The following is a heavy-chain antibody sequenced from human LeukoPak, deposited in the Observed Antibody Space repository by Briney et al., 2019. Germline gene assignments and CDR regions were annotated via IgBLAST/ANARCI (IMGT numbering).Heavy chain of an antibody. V-gene: IGHV4-59*01. CDR2: IYYSGST. Sequence: SETLSLTCTVSGGSISSYYWGWIRQPPGKGLEWIGYIYYSGSTNYNPSLKSRVTISVDTSKNQFSLKLSSVTAADTAVYYCARSPGSHYYYYYGMDVWGQGTTVTVSS. CDR3: ARSPGSHYYYYYGMDV. D-gene: IGHD3-10*01. J-gene: IGHJ6*02. CDR1: GGSISSYY.